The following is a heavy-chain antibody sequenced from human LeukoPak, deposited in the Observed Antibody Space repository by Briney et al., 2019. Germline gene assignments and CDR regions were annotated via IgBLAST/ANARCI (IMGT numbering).Heavy chain of an antibody. D-gene: IGHD3-22*01. Sequence: ASVKVSCKVSGYTLTELSMHWVRQAPGKGLEWMGGLDPEDGETIYAQKFQGRVTMTEDTSTDTAYMELSSLRSEDTAVYYCATGHYYDSSGYYYLDYWGQGTLVTVSS. CDR2: LDPEDGET. J-gene: IGHJ4*02. CDR3: ATGHYYDSSGYYYLDY. CDR1: GYTLTELS. V-gene: IGHV1-24*01.